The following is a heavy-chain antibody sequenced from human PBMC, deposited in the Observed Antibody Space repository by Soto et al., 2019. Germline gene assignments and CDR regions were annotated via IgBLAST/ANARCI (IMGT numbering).Heavy chain of an antibody. V-gene: IGHV3-74*01. J-gene: IGHJ4*02. CDR1: GFTFSSYW. CDR2: INPDGSAT. D-gene: IGHD2-2*01. Sequence: GGSLRLSCAASGFTFSSYWMHWVRQAPGKGLVWVSRINPDGSATNYADSVKGRFTISRDNAKNTLYLQMNSLRAEDTAVYYCARDGEIVVVPAAFGGSDYWGQGTLVTVSS. CDR3: ARDGEIVVVPAAFGGSDY.